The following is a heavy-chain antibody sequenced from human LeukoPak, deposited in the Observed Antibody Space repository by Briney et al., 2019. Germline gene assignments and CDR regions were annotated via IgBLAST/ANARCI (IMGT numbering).Heavy chain of an antibody. V-gene: IGHV3-23*01. J-gene: IGHJ4*02. Sequence: GGSLRLSCAASGFTFSTYVMSWVRQAPGKGLEWVSSMSASGGSIYYADSVKGRFTISRDNSKNTLYLQMNSLRAEDTAVYYCAGSVVTSSFDYWGQGTLVTVSS. CDR1: GFTFSTYV. CDR2: MSASGGSI. D-gene: IGHD4-23*01. CDR3: AGSVVTSSFDY.